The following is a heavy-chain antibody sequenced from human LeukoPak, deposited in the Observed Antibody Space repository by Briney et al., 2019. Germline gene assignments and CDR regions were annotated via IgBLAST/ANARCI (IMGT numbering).Heavy chain of an antibody. CDR3: ARQGRSYITGPFGY. D-gene: IGHD3-10*01. J-gene: IGHJ4*02. V-gene: IGHV4-34*01. CDR1: GGSFSGYY. Sequence: PSETLSLTCAVYGGSFSGYYWSWIRQPPGKGLEWIGEINHSGSTNYNPSLKSRVTISVDTSKNQFSLKLSSVTAADTAVYYCARQGRSYITGPFGYWGQGTLVTVSS. CDR2: INHSGST.